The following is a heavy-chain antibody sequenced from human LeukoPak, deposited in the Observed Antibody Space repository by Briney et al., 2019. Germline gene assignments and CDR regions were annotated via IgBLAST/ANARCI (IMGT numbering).Heavy chain of an antibody. D-gene: IGHD3-22*01. Sequence: GGSLRLSCAASGFTFSSYAMSWVRRAPGKGLEWVSAISGSGGSTYYADSVKGRFTISRDNSKNTLYLQMNSLRAEDTAVYYCAKYDSSGYYLDYWGQGTLVTVSS. J-gene: IGHJ4*02. V-gene: IGHV3-23*01. CDR2: ISGSGGST. CDR3: AKYDSSGYYLDY. CDR1: GFTFSSYA.